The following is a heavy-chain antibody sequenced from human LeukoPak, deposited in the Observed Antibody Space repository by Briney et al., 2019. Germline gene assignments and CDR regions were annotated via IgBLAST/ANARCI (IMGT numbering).Heavy chain of an antibody. V-gene: IGHV4-39*01. CDR1: GGSISSFSYY. Sequence: SETLSLTCTVSGGSISSFSYYWEWVRQPPGLGLEWIGGISYSGSTYYNPSLKSRITISVDTSKNQFSLRLNSLTAADTAVYYCARRYYGSLSYPAYSDYWGQGTLVTVSS. CDR2: ISYSGST. CDR3: ARRYYGSLSYPAYSDY. J-gene: IGHJ4*02. D-gene: IGHD3-10*01.